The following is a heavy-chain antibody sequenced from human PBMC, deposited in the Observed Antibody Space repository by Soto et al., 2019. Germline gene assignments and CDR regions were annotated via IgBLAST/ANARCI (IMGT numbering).Heavy chain of an antibody. J-gene: IGHJ4*02. CDR1: GYTFTDYY. Sequence: GASVKVSCKASGYTFTDYYMHWVRQAPGLGLEWVGWINPKNGGTNYAQNFQGRVTLTGDMSISTAYMEVNIVRSDDTAVYYCARGQVGPTLDWCLSWGQGTLVIVSS. V-gene: IGHV1-2*02. D-gene: IGHD1-26*01. CDR2: INPKNGGT. CDR3: ARGQVGPTLDWCLS.